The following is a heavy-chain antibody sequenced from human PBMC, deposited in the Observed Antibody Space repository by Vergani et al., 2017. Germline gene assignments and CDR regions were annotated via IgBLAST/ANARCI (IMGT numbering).Heavy chain of an antibody. Sequence: EVQLLESGGGLVQPGGSLRLSCAGSGFTFSSYVMNWVRQAPGKGLEWVSGISDSGDITSYADSVKGRFTISRDNSKNTLYLQMNSLRAEDTAVYYCAYRNYYDSGRYYTGILYFDYWGQGTLVTVPS. CDR3: AYRNYYDSGRYYTGILYFDY. CDR1: GFTFSSYV. J-gene: IGHJ4*02. CDR2: ISDSGDIT. D-gene: IGHD3-22*01. V-gene: IGHV3-23*01.